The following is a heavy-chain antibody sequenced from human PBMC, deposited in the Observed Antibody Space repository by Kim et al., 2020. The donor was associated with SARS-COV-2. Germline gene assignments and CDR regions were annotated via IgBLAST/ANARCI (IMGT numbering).Heavy chain of an antibody. Sequence: GRSRRLSCAASGFIVSNNYMNGVRQAPGKGREWGSILYSGGTTYYADSVKVRFIISRDNSKNTLFLQRNRLRAEDTAVYYCARGCYYDGSLYRYYFDSWGQGILVTVSS. J-gene: IGHJ4*02. V-gene: IGHV3-66*01. CDR2: LYSGGTT. CDR1: GFIVSNNY. CDR3: ARGCYYDGSLYRYYFDS. D-gene: IGHD3-22*01.